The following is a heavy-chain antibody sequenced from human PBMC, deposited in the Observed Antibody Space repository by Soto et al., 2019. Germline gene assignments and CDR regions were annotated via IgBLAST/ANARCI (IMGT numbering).Heavy chain of an antibody. J-gene: IGHJ4*02. Sequence: ASVKVSCKASGYTFSRYGISWVRQAPGQGLEWMGWISGFNGNTKESEKLQGRVTLTTDAAANTAHMELRGLRSDATAVYYCARAYAYRSPCSFDNWGQGPLVTVSS. CDR3: ARAYAYRSPCSFDN. CDR1: GYTFSRYG. V-gene: IGHV1-18*01. D-gene: IGHD2-21*01. CDR2: ISGFNGNT.